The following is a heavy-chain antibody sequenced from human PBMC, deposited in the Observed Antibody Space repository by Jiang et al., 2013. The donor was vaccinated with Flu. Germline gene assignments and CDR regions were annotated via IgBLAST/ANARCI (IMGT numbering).Heavy chain of an antibody. V-gene: IGHV1-46*01. CDR2: INPSGGST. J-gene: IGHJ4*02. D-gene: IGHD4-11*01. CDR1: TSYY. CDR3: ARPIYSNPRALDY. Sequence: TSYYMHWVRQAPGQGLEWMGIINPSGGSTSYAQKFQGRVTMTRDTSTSTVYMELSSLRSEDTAVYYCARPIYSNPRALDYWGQGTLVTVSS.